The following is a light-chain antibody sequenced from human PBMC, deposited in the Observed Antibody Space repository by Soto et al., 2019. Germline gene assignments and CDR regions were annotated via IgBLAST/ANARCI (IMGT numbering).Light chain of an antibody. J-gene: IGKJ4*01. CDR2: TGS. Sequence: DIQMTQSPSSVSASVGDRVSITCRASQGISNWLAWYQQQPGRAPKLLIYTGSSLQSGVPSRFSDTGSGTDFTLTISRLQPEDVATYYCQQANSFPLTFGGGTKVEIK. CDR1: QGISNW. CDR3: QQANSFPLT. V-gene: IGKV1-12*01.